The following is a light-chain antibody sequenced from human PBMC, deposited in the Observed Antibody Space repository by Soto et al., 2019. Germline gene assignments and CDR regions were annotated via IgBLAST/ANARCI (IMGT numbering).Light chain of an antibody. CDR2: GAS. J-gene: IGKJ1*01. Sequence: EIVMTQSPATLSVSPGERATLSCRATQSVSNNLAWYQKKPGQAPRLLIYGASTRATGIPARFSGSGSGTEFTLTISSLQSEAFAVYYCQQYNNWWTFGQGTRVEI. V-gene: IGKV3-15*01. CDR1: QSVSNN. CDR3: QQYNNWWT.